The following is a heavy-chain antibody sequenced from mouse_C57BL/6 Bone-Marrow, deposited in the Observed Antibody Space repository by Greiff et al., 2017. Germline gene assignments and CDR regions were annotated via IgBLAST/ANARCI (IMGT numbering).Heavy chain of an antibody. Sequence: VQLQQPGAELVKPGASVKLSCKASGYTFTSYWMQWVNQRPGQGLEWIGEIDPSDSYTNYNQKFKGKATLTVDTSSSTAYMQLSSLTSEDSAVYYCAREGAYYSNAWFAYWGQGTLVTVSA. V-gene: IGHV1-50*01. D-gene: IGHD2-5*01. J-gene: IGHJ3*01. CDR3: AREGAYYSNAWFAY. CDR2: IDPSDSYT. CDR1: GYTFTSYW.